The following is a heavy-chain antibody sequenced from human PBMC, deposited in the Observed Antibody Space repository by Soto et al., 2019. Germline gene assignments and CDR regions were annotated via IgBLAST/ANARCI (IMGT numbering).Heavy chain of an antibody. D-gene: IGHD2-21*02. V-gene: IGHV4-4*02. CDR3: VRDADETAIVPAPWLV. CDR2: IYHSGST. CDR1: GGSISSSHW. Sequence: PSETLSLTCAVSGGSISSSHWWGWVRQAPGKGLEWIGEIYHSGSTNYNPSLKSRITMSVDKSKNQFSENLSSVTAADTAVYYCVRDADETAIVPAPWLVWGRGTMVTVSS. J-gene: IGHJ6*02.